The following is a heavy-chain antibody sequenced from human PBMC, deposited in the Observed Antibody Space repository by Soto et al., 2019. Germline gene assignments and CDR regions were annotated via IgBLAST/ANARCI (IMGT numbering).Heavy chain of an antibody. D-gene: IGHD2-15*01. J-gene: IGHJ3*02. CDR1: GGTFSSYA. CDR3: ARREYCSGGSCYSMPLDAFDI. Sequence: QVQLVQSGAEVKKPGSSVKVSCTASGGTFSSYAISWVRQAPGQGLEWMGGIIPIFGTANYAQKFQGRVTITADESTSTAYMELSSLRSEDTAVYYCARREYCSGGSCYSMPLDAFDIWGQGTMVTVSS. V-gene: IGHV1-69*01. CDR2: IIPIFGTA.